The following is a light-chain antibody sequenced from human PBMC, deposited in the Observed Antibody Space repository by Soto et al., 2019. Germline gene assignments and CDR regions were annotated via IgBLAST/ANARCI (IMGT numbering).Light chain of an antibody. CDR1: SSDVGGYNY. CDR3: CSYAGSNTSV. Sequence: QSALTQPRSVSGSPGQSVTISCTGTSSDVGGYNYVSWYQQHPGKAPKLMIYDVSKRPSGVPDRFSGSKSGNTASLTISGLKAEDEADYYCCSYAGSNTSVFGGGTKLTVL. J-gene: IGLJ3*02. CDR2: DVS. V-gene: IGLV2-11*01.